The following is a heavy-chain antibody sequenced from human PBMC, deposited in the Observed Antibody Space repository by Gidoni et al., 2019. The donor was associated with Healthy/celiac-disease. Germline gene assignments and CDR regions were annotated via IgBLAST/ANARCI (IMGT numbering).Heavy chain of an antibody. D-gene: IGHD6-19*01. J-gene: IGHJ5*02. Sequence: QVQLQQWGAGLLKPSETLSLTCAVYGGSFSGYYWSWIRQPPGKGLEWIGEINHSGSTNYNPSLKSRVTISVDTSKNQFSLKLSSVTAADTAVYCCARGTHQRLIAVAGTQRGAGRRGTAFDPWGQGTLVTVSS. CDR3: ARGTHQRLIAVAGTQRGAGRRGTAFDP. CDR2: INHSGST. V-gene: IGHV4-34*01. CDR1: GGSFSGYY.